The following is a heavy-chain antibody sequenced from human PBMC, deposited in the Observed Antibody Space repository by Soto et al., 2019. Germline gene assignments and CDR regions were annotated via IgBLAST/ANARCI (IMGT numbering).Heavy chain of an antibody. D-gene: IGHD2-21*02. CDR2: ISYDGSNK. J-gene: IGHJ6*02. CDR3: ARRGDPPYYYYGMDV. CDR1: GFTFSSYA. Sequence: QVQLVESGGGVVQPGRSLRLSCAASGFTFSSYAMHWVRQAPGKGLEWVAVISYDGSNKYYADSVKGRFTISRDNSKNTLYLQMNSLRAEDTAVYYCARRGDPPYYYYGMDVWGQGTTVTVSS. V-gene: IGHV3-30-3*01.